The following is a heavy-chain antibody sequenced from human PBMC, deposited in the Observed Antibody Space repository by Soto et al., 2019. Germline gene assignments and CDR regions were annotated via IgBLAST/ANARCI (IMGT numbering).Heavy chain of an antibody. V-gene: IGHV3-21*01. Sequence: PGGSLRLSCTVSGFAFNNYGINWVRQAPGQGLEWVSSISKSDYTYYSDSVKGRFTISRDNAKNSVSLQMNTLRVEDTAAYYCAREDSIIIPAVSDFWGQGTLVTVSS. J-gene: IGHJ4*02. CDR2: ISKSDYT. CDR3: AREDSIIIPAVSDF. D-gene: IGHD2-2*01. CDR1: GFAFNNYG.